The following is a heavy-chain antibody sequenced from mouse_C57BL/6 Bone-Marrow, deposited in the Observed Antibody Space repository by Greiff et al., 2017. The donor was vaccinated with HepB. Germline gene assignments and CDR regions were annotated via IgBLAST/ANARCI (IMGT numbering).Heavy chain of an antibody. J-gene: IGHJ2*01. D-gene: IGHD2-3*01. CDR2: ISDGGSYT. V-gene: IGHV5-4*01. CDR3: ARRWTRDY. Sequence: EVHLVESGGGLVKPGGSLKLSCAASGFTFSSYAMSWVRQTPEKRLEWVATISDGGSYTYYPDNVKGRFTISRDNAKNNLYLQMSHLKSEDTAMYYCARRWTRDYWGQGTTLTVSS. CDR1: GFTFSSYA.